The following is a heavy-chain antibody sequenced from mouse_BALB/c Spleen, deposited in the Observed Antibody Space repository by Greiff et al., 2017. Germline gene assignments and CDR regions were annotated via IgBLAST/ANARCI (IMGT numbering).Heavy chain of an antibody. Sequence: EVQVVESGGGLVQPGGSLKLSCAASGFTFSSYGMSWVRQTPDKRLELVATINSNGGSTYYPDSVKGRFTISRDNAKNTLYLQMSSLKSEDTAMYYCAREGDWYFDVWGAGTTVTVSS. CDR1: GFTFSSYG. V-gene: IGHV5-6-3*01. CDR3: AREGDWYFDV. CDR2: INSNGGST. J-gene: IGHJ1*01.